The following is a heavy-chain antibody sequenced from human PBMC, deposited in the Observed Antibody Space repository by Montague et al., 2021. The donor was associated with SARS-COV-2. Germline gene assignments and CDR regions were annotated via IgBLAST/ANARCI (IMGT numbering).Heavy chain of an antibody. V-gene: IGHV4-59*08. J-gene: IGHJ6*02. D-gene: IGHD4-17*01. CDR2: IYYSGRA. CDR1: GGSMSSTY. CDR3: ARLTVNYGDLWGYYHGMDV. Sequence: SETLSLTCSVSGGSMSSTYWSWVRQPPGKGLEWIGCIYYSGRAFYNPSLESRVTISVDTSKNQFSLNLSSVTAADTAVYYCARLTVNYGDLWGYYHGMDVWGQGTTVTVSS.